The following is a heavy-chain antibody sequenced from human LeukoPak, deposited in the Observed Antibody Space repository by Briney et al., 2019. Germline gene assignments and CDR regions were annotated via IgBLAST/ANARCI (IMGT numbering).Heavy chain of an antibody. D-gene: IGHD6-13*01. CDR2: IKQDGSEK. CDR1: GFTFSSYW. J-gene: IGHJ5*02. Sequence: RGSLRLSCAASGFTFSSYWMSWVRQAPGKGLEWVANIKQDGSEKYYVDSVKGRFTISRDNAKNSLYLQMSSLRAEDTAVYYCAAIAAAGHNWFDPWGQGTLVTVSS. CDR3: AAIAAAGHNWFDP. V-gene: IGHV3-7*01.